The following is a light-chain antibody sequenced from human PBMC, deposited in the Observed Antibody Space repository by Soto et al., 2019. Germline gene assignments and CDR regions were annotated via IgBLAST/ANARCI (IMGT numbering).Light chain of an antibody. CDR3: SSFAGSNNFPYV. CDR2: EIN. CDR1: SSDVGAYDY. V-gene: IGLV2-8*01. Sequence: QSVLTQPPSASGSPGQSVTISCTWTSSDVGAYDYVSWYQQHPGKAPKLMIYEINKRPSGVPDRFSGSKSGNTASLTVSGLQAEDEADYYCSSFAGSNNFPYVFGTGTKVT. J-gene: IGLJ1*01.